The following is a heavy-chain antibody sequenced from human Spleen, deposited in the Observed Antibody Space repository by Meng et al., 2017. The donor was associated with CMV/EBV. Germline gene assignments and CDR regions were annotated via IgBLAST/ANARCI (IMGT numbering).Heavy chain of an antibody. Sequence: GGSLRLSCAASGFTFSSYGMHWVRQAPGKGLEWVAFIRYDGSNKYYADSVKGRFTISRDNSKNTLYLQMNSLRAEDTAVYYCARGERKVGAPPFDSWGQGTLVTVSS. CDR1: GFTFSSYG. CDR2: IRYDGSNK. D-gene: IGHD1-26*01. CDR3: ARGERKVGAPPFDS. V-gene: IGHV3-30*02. J-gene: IGHJ4*02.